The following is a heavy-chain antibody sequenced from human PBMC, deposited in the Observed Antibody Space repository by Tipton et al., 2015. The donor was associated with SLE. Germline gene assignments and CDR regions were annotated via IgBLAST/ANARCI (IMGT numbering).Heavy chain of an antibody. CDR2: IYYSGST. CDR1: GGSINSGSFY. V-gene: IGHV4-39*01. Sequence: TLSLTCTVSGGSINSGSFYWSWIRQPAGKGLEWIGSIYYSGSTYYNPSLKSRVTISVDTSKNQFSLKLSSVTAADTAVYYCARHPSSFDYYYYYYMDVWGKGTTVTVSS. J-gene: IGHJ6*03. CDR3: ARHPSSFDYYYYYYMDV.